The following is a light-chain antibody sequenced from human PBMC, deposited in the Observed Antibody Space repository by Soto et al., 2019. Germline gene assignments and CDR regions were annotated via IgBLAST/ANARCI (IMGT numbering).Light chain of an antibody. V-gene: IGLV2-14*01. CDR1: SSDVGGYNY. Sequence: QSALTQPASVSGSPGQSITISCTGTSSDVGGYNYVSWYQQHPGKAPKLMIYEVSNRPSGVSNRLSGSKSGNTASLTISGLQAEDEADYYCSSYTSSNTHVVFGGGTKLTVL. CDR2: EVS. J-gene: IGLJ2*01. CDR3: SSYTSSNTHVV.